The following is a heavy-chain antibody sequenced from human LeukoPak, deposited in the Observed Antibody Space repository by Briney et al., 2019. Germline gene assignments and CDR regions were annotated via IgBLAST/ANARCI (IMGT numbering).Heavy chain of an antibody. Sequence: SETLSLTCTVSGGSVSSGSYYWSWIRQPPGKGLEWIGYIYYSGNTNYNPSLKSRVTISVDTSKNQFSLKLSSVTAADTAVYYCARGWYDWGLNHWGQGTLVTVSS. CDR1: GGSVSSGSYY. V-gene: IGHV4-61*01. J-gene: IGHJ5*02. D-gene: IGHD3-16*01. CDR3: ARGWYDWGLNH. CDR2: IYYSGNT.